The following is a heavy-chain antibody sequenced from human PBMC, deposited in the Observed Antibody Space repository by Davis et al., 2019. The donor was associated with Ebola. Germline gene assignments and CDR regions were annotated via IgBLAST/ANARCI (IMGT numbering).Heavy chain of an antibody. CDR2: IYYSGTT. V-gene: IGHV4-59*01. CDR3: ARGSQWLGPDY. J-gene: IGHJ4*02. D-gene: IGHD6-19*01. Sequence: SETLLTCTVSGGSFSTYYWSWVRQPPGKGLEWVGYIYYSGTTHYNPSLRGRVTISVDTSKKHFSLKLGSVTAADTAVYYCARGSQWLGPDYWGQGTVVTVSS. CDR1: GGSFSTYY.